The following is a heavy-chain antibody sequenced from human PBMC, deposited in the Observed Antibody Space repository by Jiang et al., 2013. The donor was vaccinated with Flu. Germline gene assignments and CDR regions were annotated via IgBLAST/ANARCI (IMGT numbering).Heavy chain of an antibody. V-gene: IGHV1-69*01. Sequence: GQGLEWMGGIIPIFGTANYAQKFQGRVTITADESTSTAYMELSSLRSEDTAVYYCARADPPSRGDYEGRYYYYYGMDVWGQGTTVTVSS. D-gene: IGHD4-17*01. CDR2: IIPIFGTA. CDR3: ARADPPSRGDYEGRYYYYYGMDV. J-gene: IGHJ6*02.